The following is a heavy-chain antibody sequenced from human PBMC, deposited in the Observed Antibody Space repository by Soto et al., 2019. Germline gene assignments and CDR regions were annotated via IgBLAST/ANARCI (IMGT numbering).Heavy chain of an antibody. D-gene: IGHD1-1*01. CDR1: GFTFSSYS. CDR3: ARCGTGTLQEAFDI. J-gene: IGHJ3*02. Sequence: GGSLRLSCAASGFTFSSYSMNWVRQAPGKGLEWVSSISSSSSYIYYADSVKGRFTISRDNAKNSLYLQMNSLRAEDTAVYYCARCGTGTLQEAFDIWGQGTMVTVSS. CDR2: ISSSSSYI. V-gene: IGHV3-21*01.